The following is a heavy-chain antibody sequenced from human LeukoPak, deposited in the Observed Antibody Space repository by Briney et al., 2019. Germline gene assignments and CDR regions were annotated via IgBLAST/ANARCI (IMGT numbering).Heavy chain of an antibody. CDR2: IRHDGSNE. V-gene: IGHV3-30*02. D-gene: IGHD3-3*01. CDR3: ARDLGIFGDFDY. CDR1: GFSFSNFG. Sequence: PGGSLRLSCTTSGFSFSNFGMHWVRQAPDKGLEWLAFIRHDGSNEYSADSVKDRFTISRDNSRSTLFLQMDNLRSEDTAIYYCARDLGIFGDFDYWGQGTLVIVSS. J-gene: IGHJ4*02.